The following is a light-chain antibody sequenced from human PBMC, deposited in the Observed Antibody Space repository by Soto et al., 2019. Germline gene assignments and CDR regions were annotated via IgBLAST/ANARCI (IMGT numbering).Light chain of an antibody. Sequence: EIVMTQSPATLSVSPGERTTLSCRASQSVSSNLAWYQQKPGQAPRLLIYGASTRATGIPARFSGSGSGTKFTLTISSLQSEDFAFYYCQQYNNWPPWTFGQGTKVEIK. CDR1: QSVSSN. CDR2: GAS. J-gene: IGKJ1*01. V-gene: IGKV3-15*01. CDR3: QQYNNWPPWT.